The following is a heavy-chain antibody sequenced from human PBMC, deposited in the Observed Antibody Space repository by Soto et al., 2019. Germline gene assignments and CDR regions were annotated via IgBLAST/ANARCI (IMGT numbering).Heavy chain of an antibody. CDR3: ARDRRFAGSCYSASDF. Sequence: GGSLRLSFVPSGFSLSTYDMDWVLQAAWKAPAWIAHIRTTSFTIYYAASVKGRFTISRDNVRNSLYLELKSLSDEDTAAYYCARDRRFAGSCYSASDFWGQGIQVTVSS. CDR1: GFSLSTYD. J-gene: IGHJ4*02. V-gene: IGHV3-48*02. CDR2: IRTTSFTI. D-gene: IGHD2-15*01.